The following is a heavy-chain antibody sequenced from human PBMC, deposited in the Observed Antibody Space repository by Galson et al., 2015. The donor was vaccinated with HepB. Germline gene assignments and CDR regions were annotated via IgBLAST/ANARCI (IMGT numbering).Heavy chain of an antibody. CDR2: ISRNTLYT. J-gene: IGHJ4*02. CDR1: GFTFSDYY. Sequence: SLRLSCAVSGFTFSDYYMSWIRQAPGKGLEWSSYISRNTLYTNYADSVEGRFTISRDNAKNSLFLQINGLRAEDTAVYYCERVADADYGDHTHFDSWGQGTLITVSS. D-gene: IGHD4-17*01. V-gene: IGHV3-11*06. CDR3: ERVADADYGDHTHFDS.